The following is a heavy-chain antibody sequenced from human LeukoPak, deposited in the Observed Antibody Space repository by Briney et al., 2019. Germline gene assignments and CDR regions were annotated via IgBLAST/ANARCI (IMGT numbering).Heavy chain of an antibody. CDR3: ARVGYRSGWYQH. CDR2: IKEDGSEK. J-gene: IGHJ1*01. CDR1: GFTFRSYW. D-gene: IGHD6-19*01. Sequence: GGSLRLSCAASGFTFRSYWMSWVRQAPGKGLEWVANIKEDGSEKYYVDSVKGRFTISRDSAKNPLYLQMNSLRVEDTAVYYCARVGYRSGWYQHWGQGTLVTVSS. V-gene: IGHV3-7*03.